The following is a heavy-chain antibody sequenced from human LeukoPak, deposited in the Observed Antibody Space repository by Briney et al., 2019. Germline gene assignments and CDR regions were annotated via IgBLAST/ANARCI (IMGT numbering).Heavy chain of an antibody. CDR2: ISAYNGNT. V-gene: IGHV1-18*01. D-gene: IGHD3-16*01. CDR1: GYTFTSYG. CDR3: ARSGLTLRLGTHSKPGGMDV. Sequence: ASVKVSCKASGYTFTSYGISWVRQAPGQGLEWMGWISAYNGNTNYAQKLQGRVTMTTDTSTSTAYMELWSLRSDDTAVYYCARSGLTLRLGTHSKPGGMDVWGQGTTVTVSS. J-gene: IGHJ6*02.